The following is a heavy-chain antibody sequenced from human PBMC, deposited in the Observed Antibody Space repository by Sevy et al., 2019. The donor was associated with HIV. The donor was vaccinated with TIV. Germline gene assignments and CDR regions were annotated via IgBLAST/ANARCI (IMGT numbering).Heavy chain of an antibody. CDR3: ARDQITFNRYSDC. D-gene: IGHD2-21*01. V-gene: IGHV1-2*06. J-gene: IGHJ4*02. CDR2: INPNSRVT. CDR1: GYTFTDYY. Sequence: ASVKVSCKASGYTFTDYYMYWVGQAPGQGLEWMGRINPNSRVTNYTQKFQGRVTMTRDTSISTAYMELSSLRSYDTAVYYCARDQITFNRYSDCWGQGTLVTVSS.